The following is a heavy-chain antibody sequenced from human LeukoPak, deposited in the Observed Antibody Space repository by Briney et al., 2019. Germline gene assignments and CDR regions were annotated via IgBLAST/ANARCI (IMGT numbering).Heavy chain of an antibody. CDR1: GDSISSYY. Sequence: PSETLSLTCTVSGDSISSYYWSWIRQPPGKGLEWIGYIYYGGSTNYNSSLKSRVTISVDTSKNQFSLKLSSVTAADTAVYYCARENYYFDYWGQGTLVTVSS. CDR3: ARENYYFDY. V-gene: IGHV4-59*01. CDR2: IYYGGST. J-gene: IGHJ4*02.